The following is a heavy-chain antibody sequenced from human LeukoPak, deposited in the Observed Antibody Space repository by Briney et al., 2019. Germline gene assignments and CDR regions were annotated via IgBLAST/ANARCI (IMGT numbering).Heavy chain of an antibody. CDR1: GYTFTSYD. Sequence: ASVKVSCKASGYTFTSYDINWVRQATGQGLEWMGWMNPNRGNTGYAQKFQGRVTITRNTSISTAYMELSSLRSEATAVYYCARFSGYDYYYYYMDVWGKGTTVTVSS. CDR2: MNPNRGNT. D-gene: IGHD5-12*01. J-gene: IGHJ6*03. V-gene: IGHV1-8*03. CDR3: ARFSGYDYYYYYMDV.